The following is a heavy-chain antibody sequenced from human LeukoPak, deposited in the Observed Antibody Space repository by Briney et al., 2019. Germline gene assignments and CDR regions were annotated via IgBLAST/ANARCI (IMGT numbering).Heavy chain of an antibody. CDR1: GGSITSYY. CDR2: FYSSGIT. J-gene: IGHJ4*02. Sequence: SETLSLTCIISGGSITSYYWTWIRQPAGKGLEWIGRFYSSGITNYNPSLKSRVTLSVDTSKNEESCRRSAVTAADTADYYYARGEYYGGSGNYYIHWGEGTRVSVST. V-gene: IGHV4-4*07. CDR3: ARGEYYGGSGNYYIH. D-gene: IGHD3-10*01.